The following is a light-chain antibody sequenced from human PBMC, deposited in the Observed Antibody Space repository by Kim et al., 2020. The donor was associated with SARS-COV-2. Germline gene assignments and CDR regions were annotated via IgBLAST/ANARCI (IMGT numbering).Light chain of an antibody. J-gene: IGLJ3*02. Sequence: APGETATITCGGNNIESKSVHWFQQKPGQAPVLVIYYDSDRPSGIPERFSGSNSGNTATLTISRVEAGDEADYYCQVWDTNSDQGVFGGGTKLTVL. CDR2: YDS. CDR1: NIESKS. V-gene: IGLV3-21*04. CDR3: QVWDTNSDQGV.